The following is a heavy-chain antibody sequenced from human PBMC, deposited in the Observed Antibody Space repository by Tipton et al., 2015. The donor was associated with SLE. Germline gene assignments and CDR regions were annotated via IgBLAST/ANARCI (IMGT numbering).Heavy chain of an antibody. J-gene: IGHJ4*02. CDR1: GGSISSYY. CDR2: INHSGST. CDR3: ARHQVGCGWSFDY. Sequence: TLSLTCTVSGGSISSYYWSWIRQPPGKGLEWIGEINHSGSTNYNPSIKSRVTISVDTAKNQFSLKLSSVTAADTAVYYCARHQVGCGWSFDYCGQVTLVTVSS. D-gene: IGHD6-19*01. V-gene: IGHV4-34*01.